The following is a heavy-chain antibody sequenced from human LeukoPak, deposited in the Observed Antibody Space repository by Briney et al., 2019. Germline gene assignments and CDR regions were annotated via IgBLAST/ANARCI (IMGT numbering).Heavy chain of an antibody. D-gene: IGHD2-2*01. CDR3: ARLVRYCSTDTCYPFDY. V-gene: IGHV4-31*03. Sequence: SQTLSLTCTVSGGSISSGGYYWSWIRQHPGKGLEWIGYIYYSGSTYYNPSLKSRVTISVDTSKNQFSLKLSSVTAADTAVYYCARLVRYCSTDTCYPFDYWGQGTLVTVSS. CDR1: GGSISSGGYY. J-gene: IGHJ4*02. CDR2: IYYSGST.